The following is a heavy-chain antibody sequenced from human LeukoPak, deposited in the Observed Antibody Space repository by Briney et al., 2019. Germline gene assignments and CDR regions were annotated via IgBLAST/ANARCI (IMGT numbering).Heavy chain of an antibody. CDR1: GFTFSSYG. CDR2: ISYDGSNK. CDR3: AKDQWLAYYYYYGMDV. Sequence: GGSLRLSCAASGFTFSSYGMHWVRQAPGKGLEWVAVISYDGSNKYYADSVKGRFTISRYNSKNTLYLQMNSLRAEDTAVYYCAKDQWLAYYYYYGMDVWGQGTTVTVSS. D-gene: IGHD6-19*01. V-gene: IGHV3-30*18. J-gene: IGHJ6*02.